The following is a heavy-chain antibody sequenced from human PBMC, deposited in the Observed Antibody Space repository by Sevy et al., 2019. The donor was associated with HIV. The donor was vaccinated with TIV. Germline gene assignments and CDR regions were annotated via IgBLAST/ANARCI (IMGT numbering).Heavy chain of an antibody. V-gene: IGHV1-2*02. D-gene: IGHD5-12*01. Sequence: ASVKVSCKASGHTFSGNYIQWVRQAPGQGLEWLGWINSNSGAISYAQKVQDRVTMTRDTSTTTAYMELSRLRSDDTAVYYCATEYSYDYWGQGTLVTVSS. CDR1: GHTFSGNY. CDR3: ATEYSYDY. CDR2: INSNSGAI. J-gene: IGHJ4*02.